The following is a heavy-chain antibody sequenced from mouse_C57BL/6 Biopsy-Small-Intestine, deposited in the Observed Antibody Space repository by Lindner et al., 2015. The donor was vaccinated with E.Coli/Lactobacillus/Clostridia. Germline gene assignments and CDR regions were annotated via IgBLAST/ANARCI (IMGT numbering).Heavy chain of an antibody. Sequence: SVKVSCKASGYTFTTYAIHWVRQAPGQRLEWMGWIDPGNGNTKYSQKFQGRLTITRDTSASTVYMDLSSLRSEDTAVYYCARGGSGSYYNGGNYYYYGMDVWGQGTTVTVSS. V-gene: IGHV1-84*02. CDR2: IDPGNGNT. J-gene: IGHJ1*01. CDR1: GYTFTTYA. CDR3: ARGGSGSYYNGGNYYYYGMDV. D-gene: IGHD1-1*01.